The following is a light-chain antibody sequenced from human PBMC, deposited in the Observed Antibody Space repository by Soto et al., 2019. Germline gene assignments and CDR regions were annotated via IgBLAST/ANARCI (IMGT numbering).Light chain of an antibody. V-gene: IGLV2-14*01. J-gene: IGLJ1*01. CDR2: EVS. CDR3: SSYTSSNTEV. CDR1: SSDVGGFNY. Sequence: QSALTQPASVSGSPGQSITISCTGSSSDVGGFNYVSWYQHHPGKAPKLMIYEVSNRPSGVSDRFSGSKSGNTASLTIFGLQAEDDSDYYCSSYTSSNTEVFGTGTKVTVL.